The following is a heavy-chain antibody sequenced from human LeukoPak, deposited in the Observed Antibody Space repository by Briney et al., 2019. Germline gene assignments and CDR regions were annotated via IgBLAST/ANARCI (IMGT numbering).Heavy chain of an antibody. CDR1: GFTFSSYA. D-gene: IGHD1-26*01. J-gene: IGHJ6*03. CDR3: ARGGSYSGYYYYYMDV. Sequence: GRSLRLSCAASGFTFSSYAMHWVRQAPGKGLEWVAVISYDGSSKYYADSVKGRFTISRDNSKNTLYLQMNSLRAEDTAVYYCARGGSYSGYYYYYMDVWGKGTTVTVSS. V-gene: IGHV3-30*04. CDR2: ISYDGSSK.